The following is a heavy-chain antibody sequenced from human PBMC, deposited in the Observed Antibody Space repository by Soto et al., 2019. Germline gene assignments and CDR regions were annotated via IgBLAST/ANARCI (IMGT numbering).Heavy chain of an antibody. CDR2: ISGSGGST. V-gene: IGHV3-23*01. CDR1: GFTFSSYA. D-gene: IGHD3-10*01. J-gene: IGHJ6*02. CDR3: ATLWLYYYYGMDV. Sequence: PGGSLRLSCAAYGFTFSSYAMSWVRQAPGKGLEWVSAISGSGGSTYYADSVKGRFTISRDNSKNTLYLQMNSLRAEDTAVYYCATLWLYYYYGMDVWGQGTTVTVSS.